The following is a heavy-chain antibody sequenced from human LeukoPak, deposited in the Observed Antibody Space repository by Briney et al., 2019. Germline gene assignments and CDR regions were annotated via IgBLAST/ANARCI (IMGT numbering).Heavy chain of an antibody. CDR1: GYTFTSNG. CDR2: ISAYNGNT. CDR3: ARVGRWSSSWYVDY. V-gene: IGHV1-18*01. D-gene: IGHD6-13*01. Sequence: PGASVKVSCKASGYTFTSNGITWVRQAPGQGLEDMGWISAYNGNTNYAQKLQGRVTMTTDTSTSTAYMELRSLRSDDTAVYYCARVGRWSSSWYVDYWGQGTLVTVSS. J-gene: IGHJ4*02.